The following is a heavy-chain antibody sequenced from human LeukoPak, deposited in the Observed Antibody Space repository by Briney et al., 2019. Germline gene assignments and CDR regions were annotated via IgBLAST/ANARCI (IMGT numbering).Heavy chain of an antibody. V-gene: IGHV4-39*01. Sequence: SETLSLTCTVSGGSISNSSHYWGWIRQPPGKGLEWIGSMYYSGRTYYNPSLKSRVTISVDTSKNQFSLKLSSVTAADTAVYYCARGRGDWPGTTGRRVLCYFDYWGQGTLVTVSS. J-gene: IGHJ4*02. CDR2: MYYSGRT. D-gene: IGHD1-1*01. CDR1: GGSISNSSHY. CDR3: ARGRGDWPGTTGRRVLCYFDY.